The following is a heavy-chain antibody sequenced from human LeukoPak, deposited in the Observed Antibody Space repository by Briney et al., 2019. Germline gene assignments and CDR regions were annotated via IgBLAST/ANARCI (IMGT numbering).Heavy chain of an antibody. CDR2: IYYSGST. J-gene: IGHJ4*02. CDR3: ARTLADIVVVPAAIRGLEY. D-gene: IGHD2-2*02. Sequence: SETLSLTCTVPGGSISSYYWSWIRQPPGKGLEWIGYIYYSGSTNYNPSLKSRVTISVDTSKNQFSLKLSSVTAADTAVYYCARTLADIVVVPAAIRGLEYWGQGTLVTVSS. CDR1: GGSISSYY. V-gene: IGHV4-59*12.